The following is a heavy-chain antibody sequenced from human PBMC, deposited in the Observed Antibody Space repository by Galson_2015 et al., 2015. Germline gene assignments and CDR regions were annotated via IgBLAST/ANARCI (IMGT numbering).Heavy chain of an antibody. D-gene: IGHD2-15*01. J-gene: IGHJ4*02. CDR3: ARVARSGGGRFDY. CDR2: ITGRDNTI. CDR1: GFTFSDYY. V-gene: IGHV3-11*01. Sequence: SCAASGFTFSDYYMSWIRQAPGKGLEWLSYITGRDNTIYYADSVKGRFTISRDNARNSLSLQMNSLRADDTAVYYCARVARSGGGRFDYWGQGTLVTVSS.